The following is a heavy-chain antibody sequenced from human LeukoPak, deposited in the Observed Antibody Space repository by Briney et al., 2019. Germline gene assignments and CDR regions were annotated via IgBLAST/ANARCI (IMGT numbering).Heavy chain of an antibody. J-gene: IGHJ4*02. CDR2: ISGSGSTI. V-gene: IGHV3-48*04. CDR1: GFAFSMYN. CDR3: AKGGLRLYFGQFHY. Sequence: GGSLRLSCAASGFAFSMYNMNWVRQAPGKGLEWLSYISGSGSTIYYADSVRGRFTISRDSAKNSLYLQMNSLRVEDTALYYCAKGGLRLYFGQFHYWGQGTLVTVSS. D-gene: IGHD3-10*01.